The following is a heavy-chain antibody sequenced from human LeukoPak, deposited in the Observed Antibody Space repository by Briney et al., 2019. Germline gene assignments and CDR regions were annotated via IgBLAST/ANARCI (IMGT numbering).Heavy chain of an antibody. CDR1: GFTFTRHS. CDR3: TRDRGNSIVGSDFDS. Sequence: GGSLRLSCAASGFTFTRHSMNWVRQAPGKGLEWVSFIGIWGSTIYYADSVKGRFTISRDNAKNSVYLQMNSLRAEDTAVYYCTRDRGNSIVGSDFDSWGQGTLVTVSS. J-gene: IGHJ4*02. CDR2: IGIWGSTI. D-gene: IGHD1-26*01. V-gene: IGHV3-48*01.